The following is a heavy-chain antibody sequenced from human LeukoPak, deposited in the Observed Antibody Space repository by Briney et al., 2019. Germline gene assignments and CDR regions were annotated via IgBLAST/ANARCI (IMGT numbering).Heavy chain of an antibody. D-gene: IGHD3/OR15-3a*01. CDR3: ATEAIGRVGWFDP. CDR2: IYYSGST. V-gene: IGHV4-59*01. Sequence: PSETLSLTCTVSGGSISSYYWSWIRQPPGKGLEWIGYIYYSGSTNYNPSLKSRVTISVDTSKNQFSLKLGSVTAADTAVYYCATEAIGRVGWFDPWGQGTLVTVSS. J-gene: IGHJ5*02. CDR1: GGSISSYY.